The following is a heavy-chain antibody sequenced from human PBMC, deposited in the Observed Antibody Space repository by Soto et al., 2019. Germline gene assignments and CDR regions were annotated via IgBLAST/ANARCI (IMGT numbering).Heavy chain of an antibody. V-gene: IGHV1-69*06. CDR2: IIPTFGTA. D-gene: IGHD3-10*01. CDR3: ARGEGGTYYYGSGSYTLFDY. Sequence: QVQLVQSGAEVKKPGSSVKVSCKASGGTFSSYAISWVRQAPGQGLEWMGGIIPTFGTANYAQKFQGRVTITADKSTSTAYMELSSLRSEDTAVYYCARGEGGTYYYGSGSYTLFDYWGQGTLVTVSS. CDR1: GGTFSSYA. J-gene: IGHJ4*02.